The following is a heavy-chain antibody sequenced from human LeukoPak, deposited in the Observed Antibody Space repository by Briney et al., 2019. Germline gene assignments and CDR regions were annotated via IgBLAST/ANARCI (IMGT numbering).Heavy chain of an antibody. CDR2: ISSSSSYI. CDR1: GFTFSSYS. D-gene: IGHD4-17*01. V-gene: IGHV3-21*01. Sequence: PGGSLRLSCAASGFTFSSYSMNWVRQAPGKGLEWVSSISSSSSYIYYADSVRGRFTISRDNAKNSLYLQMNSLRAEDTAVYYCASSPSGAYDYWGQGTLVTVSS. CDR3: ASSPSGAYDY. J-gene: IGHJ4*02.